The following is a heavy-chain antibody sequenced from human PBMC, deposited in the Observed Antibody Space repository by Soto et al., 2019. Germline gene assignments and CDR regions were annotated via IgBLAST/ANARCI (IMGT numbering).Heavy chain of an antibody. D-gene: IGHD1-1*01. V-gene: IGHV3-11*06. Sequence: QVHLVESGGGLVEPGGSLRLSCEASGFIFSDYYMSWIRQAPGKGLEWVSYISGPSTDINYVDSVRGRFTVSRDNTKNSLYLQMNSLRADDTAVYYCTTTLRGYSYINYWGQGALVAVSS. CDR1: GFIFSDYY. CDR2: ISGPSTDI. J-gene: IGHJ4*02. CDR3: TTTLRGYSYINY.